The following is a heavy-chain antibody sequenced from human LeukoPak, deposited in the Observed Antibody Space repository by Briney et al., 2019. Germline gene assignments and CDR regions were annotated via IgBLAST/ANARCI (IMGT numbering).Heavy chain of an antibody. CDR2: IKDDGSGK. CDR1: GFIFRNYW. V-gene: IGHV3-7*03. J-gene: IGHJ6*02. CDR3: TKLGLLAYCGGDCRGMDV. Sequence: GGSLRLSCAVSGFIFRNYWMSWIRQAPGKGLEWVATIKDDGSGKYYVESVRDRFSISRDNAENSLYLQMNSLRVEDTAVYYCTKLGLLAYCGGDCRGMDVWGQGTTVTVSS. D-gene: IGHD2-21*02.